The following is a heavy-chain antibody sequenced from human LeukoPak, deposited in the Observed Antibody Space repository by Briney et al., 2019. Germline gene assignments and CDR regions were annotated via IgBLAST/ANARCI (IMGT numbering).Heavy chain of an antibody. J-gene: IGHJ4*02. CDR1: GGTFISYA. D-gene: IGHD3-22*01. Sequence: GASVKVSCKASGGTFISYAISWVRQAPGQGLEWMGGIIPIFGTANYAQKFQGRVTITTDESTSTAYMELSSLRSEDTALYYCAREDYYDSSGYYSLDYWGQGTLVTVSS. CDR3: AREDYYDSSGYYSLDY. CDR2: IIPIFGTA. V-gene: IGHV1-69*05.